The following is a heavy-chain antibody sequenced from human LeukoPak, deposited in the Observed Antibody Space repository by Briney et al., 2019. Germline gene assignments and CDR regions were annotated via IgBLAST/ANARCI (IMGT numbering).Heavy chain of an antibody. J-gene: IGHJ4*02. CDR3: VRHDGRGGATMGALDS. CDR1: GGSITSGSHH. Sequence: NASETLSLTCTVSGGSITSGSHHWGWIRQSPGKGLEWIGSIYYGRTTYYNPSLNSRVTISVVTSKNQFSLQLNSVTAADTAVYYCVRHDGRGGATMGALDSWGQGSLVTVSS. D-gene: IGHD5-12*01. V-gene: IGHV4-39*01. CDR2: IYYGRTT.